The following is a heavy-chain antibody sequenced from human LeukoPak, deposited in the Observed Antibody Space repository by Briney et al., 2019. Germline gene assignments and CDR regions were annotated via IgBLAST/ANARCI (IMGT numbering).Heavy chain of an antibody. J-gene: IGHJ6*02. CDR2: ISAYNGNT. D-gene: IGHD2-15*01. Sequence: ASVKVSCKASGYTFTSYGISWVRQAPGQGLEWMGWISAYNGNTNYAQKLQGRVTMTEDTSTDTAYMELSSLRSEDTAVYYCATDSAVVAASKGYYYYGMDVWGQGTTVTVSS. CDR1: GYTFTSYG. CDR3: ATDSAVVAASKGYYYYGMDV. V-gene: IGHV1-18*01.